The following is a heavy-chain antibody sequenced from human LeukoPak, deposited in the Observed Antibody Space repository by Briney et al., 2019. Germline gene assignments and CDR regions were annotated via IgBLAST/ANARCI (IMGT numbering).Heavy chain of an antibody. D-gene: IGHD2-21*02. CDR1: GGSIMNYA. CDR2: IIPIFGTS. J-gene: IGHJ2*01. V-gene: IGHV1-69*06. Sequence: SVKVSCKTSGGSIMNYAISWVRQAPGQGLEWMGVIIPIFGTSNYAQKFQDRVTITADKSTNTANMELSSLRPEDTAVYYCAKVAAAIPRWYFDLWGRGTLVTVSS. CDR3: AKVAAAIPRWYFDL.